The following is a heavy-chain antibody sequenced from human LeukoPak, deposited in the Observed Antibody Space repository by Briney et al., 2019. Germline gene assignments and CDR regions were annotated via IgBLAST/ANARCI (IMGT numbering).Heavy chain of an antibody. V-gene: IGHV4-34*01. CDR3: ATFRWGIGFEY. CDR2: IDHSGGT. CDR1: GGSFSGYY. J-gene: IGHJ4*02. Sequence: SETLSLTCAVYGGSFSGYYWTYIRQPPGKRPEWIGEIDHSGGTNYNPSLKSRVTISVDTSRNQFSLRLNSVTAADTAVYYCATFRWGIGFEYWGPGTLVTVSS. D-gene: IGHD3-16*01.